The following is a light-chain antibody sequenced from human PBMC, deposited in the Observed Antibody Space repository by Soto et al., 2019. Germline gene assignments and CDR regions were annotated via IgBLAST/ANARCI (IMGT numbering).Light chain of an antibody. CDR2: GAS. J-gene: IGKJ2*01. V-gene: IGKV3-15*01. CDR1: QSVSSN. Sequence: EIVMTQSPATLPVSPGERATLSCRASQSVSSNLAWYQQKPGQAPRLLIYGASTRATGIPARFSGSGSGTEFTLTISSLQSEDFAVYYCQQYNNWPWYTFGQGTKLEIK. CDR3: QQYNNWPWYT.